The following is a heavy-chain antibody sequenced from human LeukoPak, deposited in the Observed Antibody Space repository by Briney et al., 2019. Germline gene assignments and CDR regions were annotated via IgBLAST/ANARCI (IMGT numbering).Heavy chain of an antibody. V-gene: IGHV4-59*11. J-gene: IGHJ4*02. Sequence: PSETLSLTCTVSGGSISSHYWSWIRQPPGKGLEWIGYIYYSGSTNYNPSLKSRVTISVDTSKNQFSLKLSSVTAADTAVYYCARDGGTGYFDYWGQGTLVTVSS. CDR1: GGSISSHY. CDR3: ARDGGTGYFDY. D-gene: IGHD1-14*01. CDR2: IYYSGST.